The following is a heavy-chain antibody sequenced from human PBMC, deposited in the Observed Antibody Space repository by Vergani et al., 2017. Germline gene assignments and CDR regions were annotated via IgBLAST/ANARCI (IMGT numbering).Heavy chain of an antibody. CDR2: ISGSGGST. CDR1: GFTFSSYT. J-gene: IGHJ4*02. D-gene: IGHD3-10*01. Sequence: EVQLLESGGGLVQPGGSLRLSCAASGFTFSSYTMSWVRQAPGKGLEWVSAISGSGGSTYYADSVKGRFTISRDNSKNTLYLQMNSLRAEDTAVYYCAKDPLAGEVTKDYWGQGTLVTVSS. V-gene: IGHV3-23*01. CDR3: AKDPLAGEVTKDY.